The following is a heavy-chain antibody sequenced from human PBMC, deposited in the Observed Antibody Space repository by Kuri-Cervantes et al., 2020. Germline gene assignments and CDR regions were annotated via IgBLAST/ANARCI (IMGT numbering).Heavy chain of an antibody. CDR3: ARVAPEYSSSWYYILDY. V-gene: IGHV3-13*01. J-gene: IGHJ4*02. CDR1: GFTFSSYD. CDR2: IGTAGDT. Sequence: GGSLRLSCAASGFTFSSYDMHWVRQATGKGLEWVSAIGTAGDTYYPGSVKGRFTISRDNAKNSLYLQMNSLRAEDTAVYYCARVAPEYSSSWYYILDYWGQGTLVTDSS. D-gene: IGHD6-13*01.